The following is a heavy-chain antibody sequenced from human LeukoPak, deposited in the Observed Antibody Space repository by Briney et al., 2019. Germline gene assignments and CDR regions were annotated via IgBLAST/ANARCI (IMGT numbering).Heavy chain of an antibody. CDR3: AGVPPRSSGWYYFDY. Sequence: SETLSLTCTVSGGSISSYYWSWLRQPPGNRVEWRGHIYDSGSTNYNPSLQSRVTISVDTSKNQFSLKRSSVTAADTAVYYFAGVPPRSSGWYYFDYWGQGTLVPVSS. J-gene: IGHJ4*02. CDR1: GGSISSYY. V-gene: IGHV4-59*01. D-gene: IGHD6-19*01. CDR2: IYDSGST.